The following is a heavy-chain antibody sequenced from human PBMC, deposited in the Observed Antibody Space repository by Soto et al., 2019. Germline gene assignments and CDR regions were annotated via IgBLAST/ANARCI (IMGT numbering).Heavy chain of an antibody. CDR3: AKFSIPDQGYSSSWYLPLQPFSDY. J-gene: IGHJ4*02. CDR1: GFTFSSYA. V-gene: IGHV3-23*01. Sequence: PGGSLRLSCAASGFTFSSYAMSWVRQAPGKGLEWVSAISGSGGSTYYADSVKGRFTISRDNSKNTLYLQMNSLRAEDAAVYYCAKFSIPDQGYSSSWYLPLQPFSDYWGQGTLVTVST. CDR2: ISGSGGST. D-gene: IGHD6-13*01.